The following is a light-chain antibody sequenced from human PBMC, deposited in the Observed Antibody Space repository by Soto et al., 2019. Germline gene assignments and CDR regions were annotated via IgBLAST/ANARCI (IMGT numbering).Light chain of an antibody. CDR1: QSFRGL. J-gene: IGKJ5*01. CDR3: QQRHMWPIT. Sequence: VLTQSPVTLSLSPGERATLSCRASQSFRGLLAWYQQKPGQAPRLLILDAYNRATGIPPRFSGSGSGTDFTLTISSLEPEDSAVYYCQQRHMWPITFGQGTRLEIK. V-gene: IGKV3-11*01. CDR2: DAY.